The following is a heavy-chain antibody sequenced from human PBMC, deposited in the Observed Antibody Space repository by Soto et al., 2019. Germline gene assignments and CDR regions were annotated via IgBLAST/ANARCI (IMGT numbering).Heavy chain of an antibody. V-gene: IGHV2-26*01. CDR1: GFSLSDVKMG. Sequence: QVTLKESGPVLVRPTETLTLTCTVSGFSLSDVKMGVSWVRQPPGKAPEWLAQIFSNDEKYYSTSLKSRLTISTATSKSQVVLTMTDMDPVDKVTYYCAGAPKYAAYYYYYAMDVWAQGTTVTVSS. J-gene: IGHJ6*02. D-gene: IGHD2-8*01. CDR3: AGAPKYAAYYYYYAMDV. CDR2: IFSNDEK.